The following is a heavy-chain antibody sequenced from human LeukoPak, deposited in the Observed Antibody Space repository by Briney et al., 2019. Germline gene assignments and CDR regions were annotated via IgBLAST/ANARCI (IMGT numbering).Heavy chain of an antibody. D-gene: IGHD6-19*01. J-gene: IGHJ4*02. CDR2: ISPKSGGT. V-gene: IGHV1-2*02. Sequence: ASVKVSCKGSGYTFTSYDINWVRQATGQGLEWMGWISPKSGGTNYAQKFQGRVTMTRDTSISTVYMELSSLRSEDTAVYYCARFAVHRRITVAGQFGLDYWGQGTLVSLSS. CDR3: ARFAVHRRITVAGQFGLDY. CDR1: GYTFTSYD.